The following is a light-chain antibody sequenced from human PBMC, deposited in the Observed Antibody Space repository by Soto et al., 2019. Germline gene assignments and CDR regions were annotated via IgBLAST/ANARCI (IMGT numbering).Light chain of an antibody. CDR2: EVS. CDR1: SSDVGGYNY. V-gene: IGLV2-14*01. CDR3: SSYPRSRSLV. J-gene: IGLJ1*01. Sequence: QSALTQPASVSGSPGQSITISCTGTSSDVGGYNYVSWYQQHPGKAPKLMIYEVSNRPSRVSNRFSGSKSGNTASLTISGLKAEDEADYYCSSYPRSRSLVFGTWTKVTVL.